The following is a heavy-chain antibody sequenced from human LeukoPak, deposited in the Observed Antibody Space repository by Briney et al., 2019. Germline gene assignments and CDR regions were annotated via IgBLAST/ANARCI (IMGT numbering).Heavy chain of an antibody. V-gene: IGHV3-48*04. CDR2: ISSSGSTI. CDR1: GFTFSSYW. J-gene: IGHJ3*02. Sequence: GGSLRLSCAASGFTFSSYWMSWVRQAPGKGLEWVSYISSSGSTIYYADSVKGRFTISRDNAKNSLYLRMNSLRAEDTAVYYCARVRSDLGDDAFDIWGQGTMVTVSS. D-gene: IGHD3-10*01. CDR3: ARVRSDLGDDAFDI.